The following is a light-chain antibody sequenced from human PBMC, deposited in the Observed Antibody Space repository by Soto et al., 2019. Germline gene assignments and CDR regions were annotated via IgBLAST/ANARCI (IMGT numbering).Light chain of an antibody. CDR2: DVS. J-gene: IGLJ2*01. CDR1: SSDVGGYNY. CDR3: CPNAGSVG. V-gene: IGLV2-11*01. Sequence: QSALTQPRSVSGSPGQSVTISCTGTSSDVGGYNYVSWYQQHPGKAPKLMIYDVSKRPSGVPDRFPGSKSGNTASLTISGLMNGDKADYNCCPNAGSVGFGGGTKIT.